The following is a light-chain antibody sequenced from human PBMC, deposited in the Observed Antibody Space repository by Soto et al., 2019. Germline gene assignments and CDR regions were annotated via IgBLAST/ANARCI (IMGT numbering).Light chain of an antibody. Sequence: EIVLTQSPGTLSLSPGERATLSCRPSQSINNYVAWYQQKPGQAPRVLIYDSSIRATGVPDRFSGSGSGTDFTLTISRLEPGDFAVYYCQRDFVSPETFGGGTKVEIK. CDR2: DSS. CDR1: QSINNY. CDR3: QRDFVSPET. J-gene: IGKJ4*01. V-gene: IGKV3-20*01.